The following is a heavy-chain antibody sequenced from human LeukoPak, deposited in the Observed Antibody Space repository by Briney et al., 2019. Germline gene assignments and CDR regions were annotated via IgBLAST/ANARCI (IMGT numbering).Heavy chain of an antibody. CDR2: ISYDGSNK. J-gene: IGHJ4*02. D-gene: IGHD5-12*01. V-gene: IGHV3-30*18. Sequence: GGSLRLSCAASGLTFSSYGMHWVRQAPGKGLEWVAVISYDGSNKYYADSVKGRFTISRDNSKNTLYLQMNSLRAEDTAVYYCAKDYVVATSTHIVWGQGTLVTVSS. CDR1: GLTFSSYG. CDR3: AKDYVVATSTHIV.